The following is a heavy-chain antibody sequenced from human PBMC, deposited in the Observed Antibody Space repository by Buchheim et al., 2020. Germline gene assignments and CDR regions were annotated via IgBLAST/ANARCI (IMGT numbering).Heavy chain of an antibody. CDR3: ITGVVGAPYTFF. CDR2: IKSKTAGETT. CDR1: GFTFSDVW. V-gene: IGHV3-15*01. Sequence: EVQLVESGGGLVKPGGCLRLSCAASGFTFSDVWMSWVRQAPGKGLEWVGRIKSKTAGETTDYAEPVKGRFSISRDDSKNKVYLQMSSLKTEDTAVYFCITGVVGAPYTFFWGQGTL. D-gene: IGHD2-15*01. J-gene: IGHJ4*02.